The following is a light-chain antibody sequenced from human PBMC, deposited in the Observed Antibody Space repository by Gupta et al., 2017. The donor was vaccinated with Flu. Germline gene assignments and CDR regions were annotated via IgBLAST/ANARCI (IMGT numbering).Light chain of an antibody. CDR2: AAS. Sequence: DIQVTQSPSSLSASVGDNITITCLTSQKITNYLNWFAQRPGKAPNLLIYAASTLQTGVPSRCSGAGSGTQYNSTISSLHPEDYGTYYCQQTYSSPRAFGQGTRVEVK. J-gene: IGKJ1*01. CDR1: QKITNY. CDR3: QQTYSSPRA. V-gene: IGKV1-39*01.